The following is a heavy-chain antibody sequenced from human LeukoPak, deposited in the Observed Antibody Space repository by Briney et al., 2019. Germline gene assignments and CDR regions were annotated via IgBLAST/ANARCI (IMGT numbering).Heavy chain of an antibody. CDR3: TTGNSIEVKDAFDI. V-gene: IGHV3-15*01. CDR2: IKSKADGGTT. J-gene: IGHJ3*02. D-gene: IGHD4-23*01. Sequence: KTGGSLRLSCAASGFSFSNAWMNWVRQAPGKGLEWVGRIKSKADGGTTDYAARVEGIFFVSRDDSKNTVYLQLNSLKSEDTAVYYCTTGNSIEVKDAFDIWGQGTMVTVSS. CDR1: GFSFSNAW.